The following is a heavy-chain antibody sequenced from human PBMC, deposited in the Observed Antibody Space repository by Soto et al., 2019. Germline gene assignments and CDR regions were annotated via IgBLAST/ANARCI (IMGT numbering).Heavy chain of an antibody. V-gene: IGHV3-7*01. CDR3: ARDSGYGSRASVNHYLDY. D-gene: IGHD3-10*01. Sequence: PGGSLRLSWAAYGFTLGGYWMIWVRQAPGKGLEWLATIKMDASEKKYVDSVKGRFTMSRDNAKNSLYLQMDSLRAEDTAVNYCARDSGYGSRASVNHYLDYWGHGTLVTVSS. J-gene: IGHJ4*01. CDR1: GFTLGGYW. CDR2: IKMDASEK.